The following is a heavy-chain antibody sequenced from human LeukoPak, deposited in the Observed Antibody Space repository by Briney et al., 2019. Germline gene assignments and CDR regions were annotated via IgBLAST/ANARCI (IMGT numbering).Heavy chain of an antibody. D-gene: IGHD4/OR15-4a*01. V-gene: IGHV3-30*04. J-gene: IGHJ4*02. CDR3: ARDMVPGVPDYFDY. Sequence: PGGSLRLSCAASGFTFSNYAMHWVRQAPGKGLEWGAVISSDGSIKYYAHSVKGRFTISRDNSKNTLYLQMNSLRTEDTAVYYCARDMVPGVPDYFDYWGQGTLVTVSS. CDR2: ISSDGSIK. CDR1: GFTFSNYA.